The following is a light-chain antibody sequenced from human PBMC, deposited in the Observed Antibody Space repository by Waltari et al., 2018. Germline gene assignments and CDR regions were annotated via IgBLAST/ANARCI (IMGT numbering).Light chain of an antibody. J-gene: IGLJ1*01. V-gene: IGLV2-14*01. CDR2: EVS. Sequence: QSALTQPASVSGSPGQSITISCTGTSSDVGSYKYVPWYQQHPGKTPKLMIYEVSNRPSGVSNAVSGSQSGNTASLTISGLQAEDEADYYCSSYADNYFYVFGTGTKVTVL. CDR3: SSYADNYFYV. CDR1: SSDVGSYKY.